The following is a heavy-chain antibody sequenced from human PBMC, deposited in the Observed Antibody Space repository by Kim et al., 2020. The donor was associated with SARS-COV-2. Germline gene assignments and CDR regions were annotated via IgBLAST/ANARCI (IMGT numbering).Heavy chain of an antibody. CDR1: GFTFSSYA. V-gene: IGHV3-23*01. CDR2: ISGSGGST. CDR3: AACWGVGSSTSCYVLDY. D-gene: IGHD2-2*01. J-gene: IGHJ4*02. Sequence: GGSLRLSCAASGFTFSSYAMSWVRQAPGKGLEWVSAISGSGGSTYYADSVKGRFTISRDNSKNTLYLQMNSLRAEDTAVYYCAACWGVGSSTSCYVLDYWGQGTLVTVSS.